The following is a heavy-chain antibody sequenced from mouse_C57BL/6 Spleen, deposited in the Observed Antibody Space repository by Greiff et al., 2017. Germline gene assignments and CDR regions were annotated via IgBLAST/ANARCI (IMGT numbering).Heavy chain of an antibody. CDR3: ARGGDYYGSSYDY. Sequence: VQLQQSGAELVKPGASVKISCKASGYAFSSYWMNWVKQRPGKGLEWIGQIYPGDGDTNYNGKFKGKATLTADKSSSTAYMQLRSLTSEDSAVYFCARGGDYYGSSYDYWGQGTTLTVSS. D-gene: IGHD1-1*01. J-gene: IGHJ2*01. CDR1: GYAFSSYW. CDR2: IYPGDGDT. V-gene: IGHV1-80*01.